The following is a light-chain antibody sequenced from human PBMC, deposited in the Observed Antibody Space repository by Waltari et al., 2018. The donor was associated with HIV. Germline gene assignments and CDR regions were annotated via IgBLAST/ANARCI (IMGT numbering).Light chain of an antibody. J-gene: IGLJ2*01. CDR1: SRDVGSYKH. Sequence: QSALTQPASVSGSPGQSITISCTGRSRDVGSYKHVSWYQQHPGKAPRLLIYEVSKRPSGVSNRYSASKSGKTASLTVSGLRAEDEADYYCSSYAGSSTFVIFGGGTRLTVL. CDR3: SSYAGSSTFVI. CDR2: EVS. V-gene: IGLV2-23*02.